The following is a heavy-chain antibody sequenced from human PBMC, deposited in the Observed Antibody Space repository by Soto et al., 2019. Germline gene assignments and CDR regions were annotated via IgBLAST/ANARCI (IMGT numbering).Heavy chain of an antibody. CDR3: ARGRIIVAGGFDP. Sequence: QVQLVQSGAEVKKPGASVKVSCKASGYTFTSYDIIWVRQATGQGLEWMGWMNPSTGNTDSAEKFQGRLTMTRNTSISTVYMELSSLSFEDTVVYYCARGRIIVAGGFDPSGQGTLVTVSS. V-gene: IGHV1-8*01. CDR2: MNPSTGNT. CDR1: GYTFTSYD. J-gene: IGHJ5*02. D-gene: IGHD6-19*01.